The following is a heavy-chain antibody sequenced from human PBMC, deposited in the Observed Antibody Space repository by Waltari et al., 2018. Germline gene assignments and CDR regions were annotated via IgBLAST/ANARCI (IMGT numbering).Heavy chain of an antibody. J-gene: IGHJ4*02. CDR1: GGSLRSSRYY. CDR3: ASTVYYDSSGWTYYFDY. Sequence: QLQLQESGPGLVKPSETLSLTCTVSGGSLRSSRYYWGWIRQPPGKGLEWIGSIYYSGSTYYNPSLKSRVTISVDTSKNQFSLKLSSVTAADTAVYYCASTVYYDSSGWTYYFDYWGQGTLVTVSS. V-gene: IGHV4-39*01. D-gene: IGHD3-22*01. CDR2: IYYSGST.